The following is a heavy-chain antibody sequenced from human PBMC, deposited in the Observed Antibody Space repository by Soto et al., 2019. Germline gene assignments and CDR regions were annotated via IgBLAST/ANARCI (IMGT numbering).Heavy chain of an antibody. J-gene: IGHJ4*02. CDR3: AKDLGLGGGSCYGD. CDR2: ISGSGENT. D-gene: IGHD2-15*01. Sequence: EVQLLESGGGLVQPGGSLRLSCAASGFTFSSYAMGWVRQAPGKGLEWVAAISGSGENTYHPDSVKGRFTISRDNSNNMLVLQMNSLRAEDTAVYYCAKDLGLGGGSCYGDWGQGTLVTVSS. V-gene: IGHV3-23*01. CDR1: GFTFSSYA.